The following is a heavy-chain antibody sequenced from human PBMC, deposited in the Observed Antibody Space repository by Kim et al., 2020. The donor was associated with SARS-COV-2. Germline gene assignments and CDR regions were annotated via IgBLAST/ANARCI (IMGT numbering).Heavy chain of an antibody. J-gene: IGHJ5*02. CDR1: GGTFSSYT. Sequence: SVKVSCKASGGTFSSYTISWVRQAPGQGLEWMGRIIPILGIANYAQKFQGRVTITADKSTSTAYMELSSLRSEDTAVYYCARDLRDGYNKWFDPWGQGTLVTVSS. CDR2: IIPILGIA. V-gene: IGHV1-69*04. D-gene: IGHD5-12*01. CDR3: ARDLRDGYNKWFDP.